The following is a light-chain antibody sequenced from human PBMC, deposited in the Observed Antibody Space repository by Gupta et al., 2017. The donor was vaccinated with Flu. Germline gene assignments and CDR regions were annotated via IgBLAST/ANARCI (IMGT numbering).Light chain of an antibody. CDR1: QSVIDN. Sequence: KVTLSCRAMQSVIDNIAWYQQKPPQSPTLLLYDASSRATSIPARFSGSGSSTAFTLTIIALVPEDFAVYYCQQRGVWPPITFGQGTRLDIK. J-gene: IGKJ5*01. CDR3: QQRGVWPPIT. CDR2: DAS. V-gene: IGKV3-11*01.